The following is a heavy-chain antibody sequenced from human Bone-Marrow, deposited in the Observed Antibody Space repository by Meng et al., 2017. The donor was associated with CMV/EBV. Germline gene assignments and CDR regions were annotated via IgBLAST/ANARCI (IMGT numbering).Heavy chain of an antibody. J-gene: IGHJ3*02. CDR2: MYYGGGS. CDR1: GGSISSYY. V-gene: IGHV4-59*13. CDR3: ARHDYYDAFDI. D-gene: IGHD4/OR15-4a*01. Sequence: SETLSLTCSFSGGSISSYYWSWIRQPPGKGLEWIGYMYYGGGSNHNPSLKSRVTMSLDTSKNQFSLKMTSVTAADTAVYYCARHDYYDAFDIWGQGTMVTVSS.